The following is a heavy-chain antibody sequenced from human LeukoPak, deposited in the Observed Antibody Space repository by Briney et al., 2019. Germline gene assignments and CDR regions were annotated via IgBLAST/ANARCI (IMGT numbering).Heavy chain of an antibody. CDR1: GYTFTGYY. Sequence: ASMKVSCKASGYTFTGYYMHWVRQAPGQGLEWMGWINPNSGGTNYAQKFQGRVTMTRDTSISTAYMELSRLRSDDTAVYYCARGPSSITMIVVVRPIDCWGQGTLVTVSS. V-gene: IGHV1-2*02. J-gene: IGHJ4*02. CDR3: ARGPSSITMIVVVRPIDC. D-gene: IGHD3-22*01. CDR2: INPNSGGT.